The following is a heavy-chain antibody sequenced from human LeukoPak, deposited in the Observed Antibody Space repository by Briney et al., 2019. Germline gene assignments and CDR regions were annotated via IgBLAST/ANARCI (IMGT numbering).Heavy chain of an antibody. CDR1: GFTFDDYG. D-gene: IGHD5-18*01. CDR3: ARRTNTAMVPYYFDY. CDR2: VNWDGDST. Sequence: PGGSLRLSCAASGFTFDDYGMSWVRQAPGKGLEWVSGVNWDGDSTGYADSVKGRFTISRDNAKNSLYLQMNSLRAEDTALYYCARRTNTAMVPYYFDYWGQGTRVTVSS. V-gene: IGHV3-20*04. J-gene: IGHJ4*02.